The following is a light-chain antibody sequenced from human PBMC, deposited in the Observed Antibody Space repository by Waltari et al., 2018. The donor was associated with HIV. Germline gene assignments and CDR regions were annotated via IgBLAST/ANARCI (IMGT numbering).Light chain of an antibody. J-gene: IGKJ4*01. CDR1: QNVNNN. CDR3: QQYNNWPPLS. V-gene: IGKV3-15*01. CDR2: GAS. Sequence: EIVMTQSPATLSVSPGEKATLSCRASQNVNNNLAWYQQKPGQAPRLLLYGASTRATGIPDRFSGSGSGTEFTLTISSLQSEDFVLYYCQQYNNWPPLSFGGGTKVEFK.